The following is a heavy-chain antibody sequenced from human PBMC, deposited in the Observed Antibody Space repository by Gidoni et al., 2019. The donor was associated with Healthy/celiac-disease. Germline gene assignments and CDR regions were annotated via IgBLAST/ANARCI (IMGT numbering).Heavy chain of an antibody. CDR2: SSAYNGNT. CDR3: ARTTRAYYYDSSGYYP. V-gene: IGHV1-18*01. Sequence: VPLVQSGAEVKTPGASVKVSCKAAGYTFTSSGIRWVRQAPGQGLEWMGWSSAYNGNTNYAQKLQGRVTMTTDTSTSTAYMELRSLRSDDTAVYYCARTTRAYYYDSSGYYPWGQGTLVTVS. CDR1: GYTFTSSG. D-gene: IGHD3-22*01. J-gene: IGHJ5*02.